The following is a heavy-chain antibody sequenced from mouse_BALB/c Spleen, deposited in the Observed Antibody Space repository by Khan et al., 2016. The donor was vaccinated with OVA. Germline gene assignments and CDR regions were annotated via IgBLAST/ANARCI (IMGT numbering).Heavy chain of an antibody. Sequence: LVQSGGSRKLSCAASGFTFTSYGMHWIRQAPEKGLEWVASISSDSNTIYYADTVKGRFTISRDNPKNTLFLQMTSLRSGDTAMYFCATPYFYGYYFDYWGQGTTLTVSS. CDR2: ISSDSNTI. V-gene: IGHV5-17*02. CDR3: ATPYFYGYYFDY. J-gene: IGHJ2*01. CDR1: GFTFTSYG. D-gene: IGHD1-1*01.